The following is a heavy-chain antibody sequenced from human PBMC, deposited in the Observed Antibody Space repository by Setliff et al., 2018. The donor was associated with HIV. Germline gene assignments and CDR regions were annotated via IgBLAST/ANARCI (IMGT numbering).Heavy chain of an antibody. D-gene: IGHD1-26*01. CDR3: ARAAYSGTYLWEPATDL. V-gene: IGHV4-31*03. CDR2: IYYSGST. Sequence: PSETLSLTCTVSGGSISSGGYYWSWIRQHPGKGLEWIGYIYYSGSTYYNPSLKSRVTISVDTSKNQFSLKPSSVTAADTAVYYCARAAYSGTYLWEPATDLWGRGTLVTVSS. J-gene: IGHJ2*01. CDR1: GGSISSGGYY.